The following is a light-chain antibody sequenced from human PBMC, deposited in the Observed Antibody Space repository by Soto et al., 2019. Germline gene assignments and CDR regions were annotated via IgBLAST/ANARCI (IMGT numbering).Light chain of an antibody. J-gene: IGLJ3*02. CDR1: SSDVGGYNY. CDR3: SAYTSSSTHWV. Sequence: QYALTQPASVSGSPGQSITISCTGTSSDVGGYNYVYWYQQHPGKAPKLMIYDVSNRPSGVSNRFSGSKSGNTASLTISGRQAEDEADYYCSAYTSSSTHWVFGGGTQLNVL. V-gene: IGLV2-14*01. CDR2: DVS.